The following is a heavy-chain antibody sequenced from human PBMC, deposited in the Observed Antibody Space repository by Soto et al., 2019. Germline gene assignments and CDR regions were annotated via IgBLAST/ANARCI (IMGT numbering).Heavy chain of an antibody. Sequence: SVKVSCKASGGTFSSYSISWVRQAPGQGLEWMGGIIPIFGTANYAQKFQGRVTVTADESTLTAYMELSSLRSEHTAVYYCAMGNAAXRYYFDYWGQGTLVTVSS. D-gene: IGHD6-13*01. CDR1: GGTFSSYS. CDR2: IIPIFGTA. CDR3: AMGNAAXRYYFDY. V-gene: IGHV1-69*13. J-gene: IGHJ4*02.